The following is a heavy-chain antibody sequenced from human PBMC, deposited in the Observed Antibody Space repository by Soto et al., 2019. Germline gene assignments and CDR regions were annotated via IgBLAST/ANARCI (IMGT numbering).Heavy chain of an antibody. D-gene: IGHD3-10*01. CDR2: IYWDDDK. CDR1: GFSLSTSGVG. V-gene: IGHV2-5*02. CDR3: ARRGSGSYYTPYFDY. Sequence: QITLKESGPTLVKPTQTLTLTCTFSGFSLSTSGVGVGWIRQPPGKALEWLALIYWDDDKRCSPSLKSRLTITKDNSKNQVVLTMTNMDPVDTATYYCARRGSGSYYTPYFDYWGQGTLVTVSS. J-gene: IGHJ4*02.